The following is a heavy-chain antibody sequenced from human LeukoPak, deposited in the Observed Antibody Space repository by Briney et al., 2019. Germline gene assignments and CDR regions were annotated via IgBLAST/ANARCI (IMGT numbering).Heavy chain of an antibody. Sequence: GGSLRLSCAASGNCWMHWVRQAPGKGLVWVSHINGDGSWTTYADSVKGRFTISKDNAKNTVYLQMNNLRAEDTAVYYCVSFYETYWGRGTLVTVSS. CDR3: VSFYETY. CDR1: GNCW. V-gene: IGHV3-74*01. D-gene: IGHD2-2*01. J-gene: IGHJ4*02. CDR2: INGDGSWT.